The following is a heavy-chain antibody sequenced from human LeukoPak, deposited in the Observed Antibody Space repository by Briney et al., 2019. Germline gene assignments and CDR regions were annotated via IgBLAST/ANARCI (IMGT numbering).Heavy chain of an antibody. D-gene: IGHD1-26*01. J-gene: IGHJ4*02. CDR3: AKDGGRYFDY. Sequence: GGSLRLSCAASGFTFSSYAMHWVRRAPGKGLEWVAFIRYDGSKKYYTDSVKGRFTISRDNSKNTLYLQMDSLRAEDTAFYYCAKDGGRYFDYWGQGTLVTVSS. CDR1: GFTFSSYA. V-gene: IGHV3-30*02. CDR2: IRYDGSKK.